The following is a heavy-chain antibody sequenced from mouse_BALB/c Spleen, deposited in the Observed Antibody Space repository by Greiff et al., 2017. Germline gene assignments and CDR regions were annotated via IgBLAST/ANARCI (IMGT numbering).Heavy chain of an antibody. Sequence: QVQLQQSGAELAKPGASVKMSCTASGYTFTSYWMHWVKQRPGQGLEWIGYINPSTGYTEYNQKFKDKATLTADKSSSTAYMQLSSLTSEDSAVYYCARETYDGYYGFAYWGQGTLVTVSA. CDR3: ARETYDGYYGFAY. CDR2: INPSTGYT. D-gene: IGHD2-3*01. J-gene: IGHJ3*01. CDR1: GYTFTSYW. V-gene: IGHV1-7*01.